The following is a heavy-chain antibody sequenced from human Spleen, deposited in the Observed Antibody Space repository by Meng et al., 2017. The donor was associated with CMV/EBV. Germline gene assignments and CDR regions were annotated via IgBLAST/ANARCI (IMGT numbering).Heavy chain of an antibody. D-gene: IGHD2-15*01. CDR1: GYTFGTYY. Sequence: ASVKVSCKASGYTFGTYYIHWVRQAPGQGLEWMGWISPNTGATNFPPEFQGRVTLTLDMSIGTAYMELSRLNSGDTAVYFCARDPVLFPYGMDVWGQGTTVTVSS. CDR2: ISPNTGAT. J-gene: IGHJ6*02. CDR3: ARDPVLFPYGMDV. V-gene: IGHV1-2*02.